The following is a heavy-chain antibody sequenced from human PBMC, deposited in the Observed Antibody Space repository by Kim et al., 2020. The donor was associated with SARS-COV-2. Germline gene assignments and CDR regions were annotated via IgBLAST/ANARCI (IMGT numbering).Heavy chain of an antibody. V-gene: IGHV3-30*04. Sequence: GGSLRLSCAASGFTFSDFAFHWVRQAPSKGLEWVAVISDDANNKYDAESVKGRFTISRDNSKNTLYLQMNSLRAEDTAVYYCARGGYSSSWSIGEAFDFWGQGTMVTVSS. D-gene: IGHD6-13*01. CDR1: GFTFSDFA. CDR3: ARGGYSSSWSIGEAFDF. J-gene: IGHJ3*01. CDR2: ISDDANNK.